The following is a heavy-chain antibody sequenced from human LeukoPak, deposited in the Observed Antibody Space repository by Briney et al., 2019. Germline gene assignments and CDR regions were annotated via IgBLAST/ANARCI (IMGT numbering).Heavy chain of an antibody. V-gene: IGHV4-59*08. D-gene: IGHD1-26*01. J-gene: IGHJ4*02. CDR2: IYYSGST. CDR3: ARLGRGGATPDY. CDR1: GGSISSYY. Sequence: PSETLSLTCTVSGGSISSYYWSWLRQPPGKGLEWIGYIYYSGSTNYNPSLKSRVTISVDTSKNQFSLKLSSVTAADTAVYYCARLGRGGATPDYWGQGTLVTVSS.